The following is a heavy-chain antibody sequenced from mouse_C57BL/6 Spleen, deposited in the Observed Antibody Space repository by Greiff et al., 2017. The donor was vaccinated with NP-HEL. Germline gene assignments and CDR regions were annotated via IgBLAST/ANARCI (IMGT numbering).Heavy chain of an antibody. CDR1: GYTFTDHT. CDR3: ARGGYYGSSPSWFAY. D-gene: IGHD1-1*01. J-gene: IGHJ3*01. CDR2: IYPRDGST. V-gene: IGHV1-78*01. Sequence: QVQLQQSDAELVKPGASVKISCKVSGYTFTDHTIHWMKQRPEQGLEWIGYIYPRDGSTKYNEKFKGKATLTADKSSSTAYMQLNSLTSEDSAVYFCARGGYYGSSPSWFAYWGQGTLVTVSA.